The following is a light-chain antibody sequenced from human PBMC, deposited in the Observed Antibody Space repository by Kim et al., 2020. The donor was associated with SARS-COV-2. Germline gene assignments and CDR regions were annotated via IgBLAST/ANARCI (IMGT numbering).Light chain of an antibody. CDR1: NIGSKS. CDR2: YDS. J-gene: IGLJ2*01. Sequence: PVETARITCGGDNIGSKSVPWNHRKPGQAPVLVVYYDSDRPSGIPERFSGSNSGSSATLTIRRVEAGDEADYFCQVWDMSSEYVVFGGGTQLTVL. V-gene: IGLV3-21*02. CDR3: QVWDMSSEYVV.